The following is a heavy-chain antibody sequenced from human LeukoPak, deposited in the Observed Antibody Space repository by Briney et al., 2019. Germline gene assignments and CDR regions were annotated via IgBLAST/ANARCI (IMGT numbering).Heavy chain of an antibody. CDR2: IKSKTDGGTT. Sequence: PGGSLRLSCAASGFTFSNAWMNWVRQAPGKGLEWVGRIKSKTDGGTTDYAAPVKGRFTISRDDSKNTLYLQMNSLKTEDTAVYYCAKDSPTYYYDSSGYYPNWGQGTLVTVSS. D-gene: IGHD3-22*01. J-gene: IGHJ4*02. CDR1: GFTFSNAW. CDR3: AKDSPTYYYDSSGYYPN. V-gene: IGHV3-15*07.